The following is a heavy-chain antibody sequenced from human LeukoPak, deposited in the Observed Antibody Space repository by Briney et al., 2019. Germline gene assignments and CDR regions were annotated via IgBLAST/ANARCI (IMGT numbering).Heavy chain of an antibody. CDR1: GGTFSSYA. V-gene: IGHV1-69*13. CDR3: ARDLRDGYNG. J-gene: IGHJ4*02. Sequence: GASVTVSCTASGGTFSSYAISWVRQAPGQRLEWMGGIIPIFGTANYAQKFQGRVTITADESTSTAYMELSSLRSEDTAVYYCARDLRDGYNGWGQGTLVTVSS. CDR2: IIPIFGTA. D-gene: IGHD5-24*01.